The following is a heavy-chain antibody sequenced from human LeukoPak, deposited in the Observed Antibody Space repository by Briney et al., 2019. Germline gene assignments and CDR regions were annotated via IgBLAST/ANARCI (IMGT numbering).Heavy chain of an antibody. CDR1: GFTFSSYW. V-gene: IGHV3-7*01. J-gene: IGHJ4*02. CDR2: IKDDGTEK. CDR3: TRERLYGASALDY. D-gene: IGHD4-17*01. Sequence: PGGSLRLSCAASGFTFSSYWMTWARQAPGKGLERVAQIKDDGTEKFYLDSLRGRFTISRDNSKDSLYLHINSLRAEDTAVYYCTRERLYGASALDYWGQGIVVTVSS.